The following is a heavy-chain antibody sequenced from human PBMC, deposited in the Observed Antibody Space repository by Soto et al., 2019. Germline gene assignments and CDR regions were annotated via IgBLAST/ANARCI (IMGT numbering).Heavy chain of an antibody. J-gene: IGHJ6*02. CDR2: ISSNGGST. CDR1: GFTFSSYA. D-gene: IGHD3-10*01. V-gene: IGHV3-64D*08. Sequence: GGSLRLSCSASGFTFSSYAMHWVRQAPGKGLEYVSAISSNGGSTYYADSVKGRFTISRDNSKNTLYLQMSSLRAEDTAVYYCVKDSRSSDYYGSGSQRRDLYYYYGMDVWGQGTTVTVSS. CDR3: VKDSRSSDYYGSGSQRRDLYYYYGMDV.